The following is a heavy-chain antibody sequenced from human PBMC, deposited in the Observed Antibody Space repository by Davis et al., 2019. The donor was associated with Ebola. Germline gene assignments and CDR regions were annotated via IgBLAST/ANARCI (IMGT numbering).Heavy chain of an antibody. CDR3: ATYCGGDCNSGGY. J-gene: IGHJ4*02. Sequence: SVTVSCKVSGVRFSTSAVQWVRQARGQRLEWMGWIVLGNGNTDFAQEMQGRLIITRDMATSTVYMELSSLRSEDTAMYYCATYCGGDCNSGGYWGQGTLVTVSS. V-gene: IGHV1-58*01. CDR2: IVLGNGNT. D-gene: IGHD2-21*01. CDR1: GVRFSTSA.